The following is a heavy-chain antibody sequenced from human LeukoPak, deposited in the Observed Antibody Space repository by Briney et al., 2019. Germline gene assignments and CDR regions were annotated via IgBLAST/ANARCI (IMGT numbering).Heavy chain of an antibody. CDR2: VSSSSSTM. J-gene: IGHJ4*02. CDR3: ASDVGGYGTKGYYFDS. CDR1: GFTFRSYN. Sequence: GGSLRLSCAASGFTFRSYNMNWVRQAPGKGLELVSHVSSSSSTMYYADSVKGRFTISRDNANNSLYLQMNSLRDEDTAVYYCASDVGGYGTKGYYFDSWGQGTLVTVSS. D-gene: IGHD5-12*01. V-gene: IGHV3-48*02.